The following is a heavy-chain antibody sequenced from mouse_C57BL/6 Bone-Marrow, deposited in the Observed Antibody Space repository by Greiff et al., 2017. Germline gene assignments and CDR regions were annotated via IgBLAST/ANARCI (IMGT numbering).Heavy chain of an antibody. CDR1: GYSITSGYY. J-gene: IGHJ4*01. Sequence: VQLQQSGPGLVKPSQSLSLTCSVTGYSITSGYYWNWIRQFPGNKLEWMGYISYDGSNNYNPSLKNRISITRDTSKNQFFLKLNSVTTEDTATYYCARAVCYAMDYWGQGTSVTVSS. D-gene: IGHD1-1*01. V-gene: IGHV3-6*01. CDR2: ISYDGSN. CDR3: ARAVCYAMDY.